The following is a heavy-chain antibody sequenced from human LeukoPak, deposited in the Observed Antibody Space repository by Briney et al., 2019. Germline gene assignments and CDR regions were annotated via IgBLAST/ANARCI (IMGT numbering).Heavy chain of an antibody. CDR1: GSTFSSYA. CDR3: ANQGVPAPRGVNWFDP. Sequence: GGSLRLSCAASGSTFSSYAMSWVRQAPGKGLEWVSAISGSGGSTYYADSVEGRFTISRDNSKNTLYLQMNSLRAEDTAVYYCANQGVPAPRGVNWFDPWGQGTLVTVSS. D-gene: IGHD2-2*01. J-gene: IGHJ5*02. V-gene: IGHV3-23*01. CDR2: ISGSGGST.